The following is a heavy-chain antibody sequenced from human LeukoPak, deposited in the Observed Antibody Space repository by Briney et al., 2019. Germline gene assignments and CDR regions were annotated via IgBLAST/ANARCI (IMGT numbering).Heavy chain of an antibody. CDR1: GFTFDDYA. V-gene: IGHV3-9*01. J-gene: IGHJ4*02. D-gene: IGHD3-22*01. CDR3: AKDKSLYYDSSGYYNY. CDR2: ISWNSGSI. Sequence: GRSLRLSCAASGFTFDDYAMHWVRHAPGKGLEWVSGISWNSGSIGYADSVKGRFTISRDNAKNSLYLQMNSLRAEDTALYYCAKDKSLYYDSSGYYNYWGQGTLVTVSS.